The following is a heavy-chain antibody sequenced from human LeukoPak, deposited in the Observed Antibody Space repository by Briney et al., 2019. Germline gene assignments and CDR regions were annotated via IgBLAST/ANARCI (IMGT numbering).Heavy chain of an antibody. CDR1: ELPFSSNA. J-gene: IGHJ4*02. Sequence: GGPLSLPFPASELPFSSNAMSWVRKPQGKGLEWVSAISGSGGSTYYADSVKGRFTISRDNSKNTLYLQMNSLRAEDTAVYYCAKCCSTSSFDYWGQGTLVTVSS. V-gene: IGHV3-23*01. D-gene: IGHD2-2*01. CDR2: ISGSGGST. CDR3: AKCCSTSSFDY.